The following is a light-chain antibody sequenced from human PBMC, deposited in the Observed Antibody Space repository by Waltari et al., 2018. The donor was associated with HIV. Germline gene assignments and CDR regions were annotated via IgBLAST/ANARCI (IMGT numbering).Light chain of an antibody. J-gene: IGKJ1*01. CDR2: AAS. Sequence: DIQMTQSPSSLFASVGDRVTITCRASQSISSYLNWYQQKPGKAPKLLIYAASSLQSGVPSRFSGSGYGTDFTLTISSLQPEDFATYYCQQSYTTPRTFGQGTKVEIK. CDR3: QQSYTTPRT. CDR1: QSISSY. V-gene: IGKV1-39*01.